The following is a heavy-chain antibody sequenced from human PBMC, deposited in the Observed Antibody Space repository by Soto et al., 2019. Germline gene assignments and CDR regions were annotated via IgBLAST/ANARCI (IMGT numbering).Heavy chain of an antibody. D-gene: IGHD4-4*01. V-gene: IGHV3-74*01. J-gene: IGHJ6*02. CDR3: ARPGYSNYSPGVDV. CDR1: GFTFSVYW. Sequence: EVQLVESGGGLVQPGGSLRLSCAASGFTFSVYWMHWVRQAPGKGLVWVSRIDSDGSTTSYADSVKGRFTISRDNAKSTLYLQMNSLRAEDTAVYYCARPGYSNYSPGVDVWGHATTVTVSS. CDR2: IDSDGSTT.